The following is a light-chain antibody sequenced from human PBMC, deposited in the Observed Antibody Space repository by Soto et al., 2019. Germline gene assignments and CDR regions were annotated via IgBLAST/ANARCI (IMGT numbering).Light chain of an antibody. CDR1: QSVSRNY. CDR3: QQFGSSPFT. J-gene: IGKJ3*01. CDR2: GAS. Sequence: EIVMTQSPATLSASPGERVTFSCRASQSVSRNYLTWYQQKPGQAPRLLMYGASSRATGIPDRFSGSGSGTDFTLTISRLEPEDFAVYYCQQFGSSPFTFGPGTKVDIK. V-gene: IGKV3-20*01.